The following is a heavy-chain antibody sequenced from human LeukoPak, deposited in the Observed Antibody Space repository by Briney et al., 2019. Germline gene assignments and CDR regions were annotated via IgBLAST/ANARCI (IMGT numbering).Heavy chain of an antibody. CDR3: ARYLARHLDY. Sequence: SETLSLTCTVSGGSISTYYWSWIRQPPGKGLEWIGYIYYSGSTNYNPSLKSRVSISVDTSKNQFSLKLSSVTAAGTAVYYCARYLARHLDYWGQGTLVTVSS. J-gene: IGHJ4*02. D-gene: IGHD2/OR15-2a*01. CDR1: GGSISTYY. CDR2: IYYSGST. V-gene: IGHV4-59*08.